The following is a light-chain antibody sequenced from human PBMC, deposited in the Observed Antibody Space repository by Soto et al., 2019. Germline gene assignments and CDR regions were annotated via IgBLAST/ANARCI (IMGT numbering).Light chain of an antibody. J-gene: IGKJ4*01. Sequence: DIQMTQSPSSLSPSVGDRVTITCQASQDISNYLNWYQQKPGKAPKLLIFDASNLLTGVPSRFSGSGSGTDFTFTINSLQPEDIATYFCQQYGNLPPTFGGGTKVEIK. CDR1: QDISNY. CDR3: QQYGNLPPT. V-gene: IGKV1-33*01. CDR2: DAS.